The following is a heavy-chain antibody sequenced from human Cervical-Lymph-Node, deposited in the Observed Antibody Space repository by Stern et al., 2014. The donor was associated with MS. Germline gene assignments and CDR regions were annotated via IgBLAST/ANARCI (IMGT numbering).Heavy chain of an antibody. V-gene: IGHV1-18*01. Sequence: VQLVESGAEVKKPGASVKVSCKASGYTFTSYGISWVRQAPGQGLEWMGWISAYNGNTNYAQKLQGRVTMTTDTSTSTAYMELRSLRSDDTAVYYCARVPPYCSSTSCYYWFDPWGQGTLVTVSS. CDR3: ARVPPYCSSTSCYYWFDP. CDR1: GYTFTSYG. D-gene: IGHD2-2*01. J-gene: IGHJ5*02. CDR2: ISAYNGNT.